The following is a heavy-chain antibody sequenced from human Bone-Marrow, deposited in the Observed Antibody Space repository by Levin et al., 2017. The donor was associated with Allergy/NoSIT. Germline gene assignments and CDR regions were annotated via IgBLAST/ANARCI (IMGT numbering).Heavy chain of an antibody. D-gene: IGHD6-13*01. CDR1: GGSISSSSYY. CDR3: ARDKRGVFDWFDP. CDR2: IYYSGST. J-gene: IGHJ5*02. V-gene: IGHV4-39*07. Sequence: SETLSLTCTVSGGSISSSSYYWGWIRQPPGKGLEWIGSIYYSGSTYYNPSLKSRVTISVDTSKNQFSLKLSSVTAADTAVYYCARDKRGVFDWFDPWGQGTLVTVSS.